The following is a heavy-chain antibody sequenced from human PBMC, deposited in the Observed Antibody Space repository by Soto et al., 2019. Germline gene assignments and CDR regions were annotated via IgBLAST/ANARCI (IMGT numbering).Heavy chain of an antibody. CDR1: GFTFSSYA. V-gene: IGHV3-30-3*01. D-gene: IGHD6-19*01. CDR3: ARDPESGWLDY. J-gene: IGHJ4*02. Sequence: GGSLRLSCAASGFTFSSYAMHWVRQAPGKGLEWVAVISYDGSNKYYADSVKGRFTISRDNSKNTLYLQMNSLRAEDTAVYYCARDPESGWLDYWGRGTLVTVSS. CDR2: ISYDGSNK.